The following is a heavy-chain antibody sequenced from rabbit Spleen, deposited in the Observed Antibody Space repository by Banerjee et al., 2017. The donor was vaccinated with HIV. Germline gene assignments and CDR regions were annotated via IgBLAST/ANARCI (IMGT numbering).Heavy chain of an antibody. CDR2: IDTGSSGFT. CDR3: SRNDVSECVYFYYFNL. V-gene: IGHV1S45*01. CDR1: GVSLNDKDV. J-gene: IGHJ4*01. D-gene: IGHD1-1*01. Sequence: QEQLEESGGGLVKPEGSLTLTCKASGVSLNDKDVMCWVRQAPGKGLEWIACIDTGSSGFTYFASWAKGRFSISRSSSTTVTLQMTSRTAADTATYFFSRNDVSECVYFYYFNLWGPGTLVTDS.